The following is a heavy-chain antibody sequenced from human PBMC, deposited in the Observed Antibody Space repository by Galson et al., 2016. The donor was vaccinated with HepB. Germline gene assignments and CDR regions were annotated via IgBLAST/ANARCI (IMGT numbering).Heavy chain of an antibody. Sequence: SLRLSCAASGFTVSNNYMTWVRQAPGKGLEWVSVIYSGGNTRYAVSVKGRFTVSRHTSNNTLLLQMNSLRVEDTAVYYCATHPGQVGSNFWGQGTLVTVSS. CDR1: GFTVSNNY. D-gene: IGHD2-2*01. CDR3: ATHPGQVGSNF. J-gene: IGHJ4*02. V-gene: IGHV3-53*04. CDR2: IYSGGNT.